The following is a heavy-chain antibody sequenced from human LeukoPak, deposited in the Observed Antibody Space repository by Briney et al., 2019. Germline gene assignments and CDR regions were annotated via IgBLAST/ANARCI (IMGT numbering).Heavy chain of an antibody. Sequence: PGGSLRLSCAVSRFTLSTYAMTWVRQAPGKGLEWVSTIGGGGAGTYYADSVKGRFTISRDNSKNTLYLQMNSLRAEDTAVYYCAKDLGPRDAFDIWGQGTMVTVSS. V-gene: IGHV3-23*01. CDR2: IGGGGAGT. CDR3: AKDLGPRDAFDI. J-gene: IGHJ3*02. CDR1: RFTLSTYA.